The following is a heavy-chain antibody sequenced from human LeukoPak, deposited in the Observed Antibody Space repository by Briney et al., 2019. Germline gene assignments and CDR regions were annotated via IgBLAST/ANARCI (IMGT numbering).Heavy chain of an antibody. CDR2: INHSGST. V-gene: IGHV4-34*01. D-gene: IGHD2-15*01. CDR1: GGSSSGYY. J-gene: IGHJ4*02. CDR3: ARGGTGYSSGGSYYAYFDQ. Sequence: PAETESLTCAVYGGSSSGYYWSWIRQPPGKGLEWIGEINHSGSTNYNPSLKSRVNRSIHQSKNQFSLKLSSVTAADTAVYYCARGGTGYSSGGSYYAYFDQWGQRPLLPVSS.